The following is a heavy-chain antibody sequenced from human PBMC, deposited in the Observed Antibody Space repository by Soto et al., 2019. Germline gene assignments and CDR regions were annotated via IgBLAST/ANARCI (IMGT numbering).Heavy chain of an antibody. CDR2: ISGSGGST. V-gene: IGHV3-23*01. CDR3: AKRIPYYFDY. CDR1: GFTFSSYA. J-gene: IGHJ4*02. Sequence: LRLSCVASGFTFSSYAMSWVRQAPGKGLEWVSVISGSGGSTDYADSVKGRFTISRDNSKNTLYLQMSGLRADDTAVYYCAKRIPYYFDYWGQGTLVTVSS.